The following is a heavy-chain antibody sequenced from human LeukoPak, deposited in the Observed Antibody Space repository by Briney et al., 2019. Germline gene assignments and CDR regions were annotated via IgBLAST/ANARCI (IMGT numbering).Heavy chain of an antibody. CDR2: ISAYYGNT. D-gene: IGHD1-26*01. V-gene: IGHV1-18*01. CDR1: GYTFTNFG. Sequence: ASVKVSCKASGYTFTNFGITWARQAPGQGLEWMGWISAYYGNTNYAQKFQGRVTMTTDTSTSTAYMELRSLRSDDTAVYYCARDPRIVGTTPDWFDPWGQGTRVTVSS. J-gene: IGHJ5*02. CDR3: ARDPRIVGTTPDWFDP.